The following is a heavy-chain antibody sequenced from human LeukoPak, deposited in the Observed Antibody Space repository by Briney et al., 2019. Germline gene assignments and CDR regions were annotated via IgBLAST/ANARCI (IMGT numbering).Heavy chain of an antibody. CDR2: INPSGGST. CDR3: ARDSGMVRGTVDY. Sequence: ASVKVSCTSSGYTFTSYYMYWVRQAPGQGLEWMGIINPSGGSTSYAQKFQGRVTMTRDTSTSTVYMELSSLRSEDTAVYYCARDSGMVRGTVDYWGQGTLVTVSS. J-gene: IGHJ4*02. D-gene: IGHD3-10*01. V-gene: IGHV1-46*01. CDR1: GYTFTSYY.